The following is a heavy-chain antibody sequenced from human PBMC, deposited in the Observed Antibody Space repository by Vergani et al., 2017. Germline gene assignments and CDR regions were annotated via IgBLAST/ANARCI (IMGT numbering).Heavy chain of an antibody. V-gene: IGHV4-39*01. CDR3: ASSLRQQWLFD. CDR1: GGSISSSSYY. D-gene: IGHD6-19*01. J-gene: IGHJ4*02. Sequence: QLQLQESGPGLVKPSETLSLTCTVSGGSISSSSYYWGWIRQPPGKGLEWIGSIYYSGSTYYNPSLKSRVTISVDTSKNQFSLKLSSVTAAETAVYYCASSLRQQWLFDWGQGTLVTVSS. CDR2: IYYSGST.